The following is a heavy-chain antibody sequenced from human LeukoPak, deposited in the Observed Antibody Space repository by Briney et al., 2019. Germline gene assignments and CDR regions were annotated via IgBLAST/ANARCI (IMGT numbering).Heavy chain of an antibody. J-gene: IGHJ4*02. Sequence: PSGTLSLTCAVSGGSISSSNWWSWVRQPPGKGLGWIGEIYHSGSTNYNPSLKSRVTISVDKSKNQFSLKLSSVTAADTAVYYCARAQITMVRGVIRYFDYWGQGTLVTVSS. CDR3: ARAQITMVRGVIRYFDY. CDR1: GGSISSSNW. V-gene: IGHV4-4*02. CDR2: IYHSGST. D-gene: IGHD3-10*01.